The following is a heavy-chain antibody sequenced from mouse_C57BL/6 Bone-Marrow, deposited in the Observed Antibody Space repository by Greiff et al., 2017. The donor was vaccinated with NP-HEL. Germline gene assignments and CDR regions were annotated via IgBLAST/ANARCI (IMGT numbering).Heavy chain of an antibody. CDR1: GYAFSSYW. CDR3: ARDDYLFAY. J-gene: IGHJ3*01. CDR2: IYPGDGDT. D-gene: IGHD2-4*01. Sequence: VKLVESGAELVKPGASVKISCKASGYAFSSYWMNRVKQRPGKGLEWIGQIYPGDGDTNYNGKFKGKATLTADKSSSTAYMQLSSLTSEDSAVYFCARDDYLFAYWGQGTLVTVSA. V-gene: IGHV1-80*01.